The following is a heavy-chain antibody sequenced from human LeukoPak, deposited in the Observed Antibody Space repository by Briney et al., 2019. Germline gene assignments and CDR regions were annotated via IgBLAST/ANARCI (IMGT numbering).Heavy chain of an antibody. V-gene: IGHV4-34*01. CDR1: GGSFSGYY. D-gene: IGHD6-19*01. CDR3: ARVGGWYYNY. Sequence: PSETLSLTCAVYGGSFSGYYWSWIRQHPGKGLEWIGEINHSGSTNYNPSLKSRVTISVDTSKNQCSLKLSSVTAADTAVYYCARVGGWYYNYWGQGTLVTVSS. J-gene: IGHJ4*02. CDR2: INHSGST.